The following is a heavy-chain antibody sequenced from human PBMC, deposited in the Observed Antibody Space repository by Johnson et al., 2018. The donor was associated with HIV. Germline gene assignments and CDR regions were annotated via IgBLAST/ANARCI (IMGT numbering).Heavy chain of an antibody. CDR1: GFTFSSYW. Sequence: VQLVESGGGLVQPGGSLRLSCAASGFTFSSYWMHWVRQAPGKGLVWVGRIKSKIDGGTTHYAAPVKARFSISRDDSQNTLYLQINNLKTEDTAMYYCATGDFRLTAFDMWGHGTMVTVSS. V-gene: IGHV3-15*01. CDR2: IKSKIDGGTT. D-gene: IGHD3-3*01. CDR3: ATGDFRLTAFDM. J-gene: IGHJ3*02.